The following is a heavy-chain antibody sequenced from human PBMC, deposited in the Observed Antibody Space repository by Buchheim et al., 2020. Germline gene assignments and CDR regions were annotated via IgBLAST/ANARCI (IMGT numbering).Heavy chain of an antibody. CDR1: GGSISSGGYY. CDR2: IYYSGST. Sequence: QVQLQESGPGLVKPSQTLSLTCTVSGGSISSGGYYWSWIRQHPGKGLEWIGYIYYSGSTYYKPSLKSRVTISVDTFKNQFSLKLSSVTAADTAVYYCARDPGITGTTRRKGFDYWGQGTL. V-gene: IGHV4-31*03. J-gene: IGHJ4*02. CDR3: ARDPGITGTTRRKGFDY. D-gene: IGHD1-7*01.